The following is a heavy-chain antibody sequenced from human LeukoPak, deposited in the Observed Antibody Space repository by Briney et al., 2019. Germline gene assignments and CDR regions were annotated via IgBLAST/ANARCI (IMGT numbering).Heavy chain of an antibody. V-gene: IGHV1-2*02. D-gene: IGHD3-10*01. Sequence: ASVKVSCKASGYTFTGYYMHWVRQAPGQGLEWMGWINPNSGGTNYAQKFQGRVTITRNTSISTAYMELSSLRSEDTAVYYCASSSGSYGDDAFDIWGQGTMVTVSS. CDR3: ASSSGSYGDDAFDI. CDR2: INPNSGGT. CDR1: GYTFTGYY. J-gene: IGHJ3*02.